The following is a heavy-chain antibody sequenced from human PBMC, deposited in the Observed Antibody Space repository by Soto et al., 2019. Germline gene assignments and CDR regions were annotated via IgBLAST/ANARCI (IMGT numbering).Heavy chain of an antibody. D-gene: IGHD2-2*01. J-gene: IGHJ3*02. CDR2: ISSSSSYI. CDR3: ARHGGDCSSTSCYSAFDI. CDR1: GFTFSSYS. Sequence: GGSLRLSCAASGFTFSSYSMNWVRQAPGKGLEWVSSISSSSSYIYYADSVKGRFTISRDNAKNSLYLQMNSLRAEDTAVYYCARHGGDCSSTSCYSAFDIWGQGTMVTVSS. V-gene: IGHV3-21*01.